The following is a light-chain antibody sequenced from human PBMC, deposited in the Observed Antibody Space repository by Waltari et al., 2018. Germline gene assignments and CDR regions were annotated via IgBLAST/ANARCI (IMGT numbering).Light chain of an antibody. CDR3: AVWDDSLNGVL. J-gene: IGLJ2*01. Sequence: QSVLTQPPSAYGTPGQRVTISCSGSSPHIRSTAVTWYHQLPGTAPKLLIYTNNQRPSGVPDRFSGSKSGTSASLAISGLQSEDEADYFCAVWDDSLNGVLFGAGTKLTVL. V-gene: IGLV1-44*01. CDR1: SPHIRSTA. CDR2: TNN.